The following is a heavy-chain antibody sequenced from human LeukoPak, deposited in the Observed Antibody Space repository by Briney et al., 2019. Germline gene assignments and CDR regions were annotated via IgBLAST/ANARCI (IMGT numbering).Heavy chain of an antibody. V-gene: IGHV3-23*01. CDR2: ISGSGGST. Sequence: WGSLRLSCAASGFTFSSYAMSWVRQAPGKGLEWVSAISGSGGSTYYADSVKGRFTISRDNSKNTLYLQMNSLRAEDTAVYYCAKVRSAAAGRGYMDVWGKGTTVTVSS. J-gene: IGHJ6*03. CDR1: GFTFSSYA. D-gene: IGHD6-13*01. CDR3: AKVRSAAAGRGYMDV.